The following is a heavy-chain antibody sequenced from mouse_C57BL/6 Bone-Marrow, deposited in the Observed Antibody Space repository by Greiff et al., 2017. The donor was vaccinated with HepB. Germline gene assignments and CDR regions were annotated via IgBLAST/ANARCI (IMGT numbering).Heavy chain of an antibody. CDR3: ARSIYDGYYVGFAY. J-gene: IGHJ3*01. CDR1: GFSLSTSGMG. D-gene: IGHD2-3*01. Sequence: QVTLKESGPGILQSSQTLSLTCSFSGFSLSTSGMGVSWIRQPSGKGLEWLAHIYWDDDKRYNPSLKSRLTISKDTSRNQVFLKITSVYTADTATYCGARSIYDGYYVGFAYWGQGSLVTVSA. V-gene: IGHV8-12*01. CDR2: IYWDDDK.